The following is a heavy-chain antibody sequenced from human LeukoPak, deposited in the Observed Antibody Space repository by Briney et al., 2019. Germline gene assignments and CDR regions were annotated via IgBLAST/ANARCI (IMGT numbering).Heavy chain of an antibody. CDR3: ARAGSNWNYVY. V-gene: IGHV3-7*01. CDR2: IKQDGSEK. CDR1: GFTFRGFL. Sequence: GGSLRLSCAASGFTFRGFLMSWVRQTPGKGLEWVANIKQDGSEKYYADSVKGRFTISRDNTKNSLSLQMNSPRAEDTAVYYCARAGSNWNYVYWGQGTLVTVSS. J-gene: IGHJ4*02. D-gene: IGHD1-7*01.